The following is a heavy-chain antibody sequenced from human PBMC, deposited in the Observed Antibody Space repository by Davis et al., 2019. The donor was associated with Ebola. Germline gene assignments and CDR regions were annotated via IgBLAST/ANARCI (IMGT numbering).Heavy chain of an antibody. D-gene: IGHD1-26*01. CDR2: TNSDGGST. J-gene: IGHJ3*02. Sequence: GESLKTSCAASGFTFSSFWMHWVRQPPGKGLVWVSRTNSDGGSTTYADSVKGRFTISRDNSKNTLYLQMNSLRAEDTAVYYCAREYSGSYYAFDIWGQGTMVTVSS. CDR1: GFTFSSFW. V-gene: IGHV3-74*01. CDR3: AREYSGSYYAFDI.